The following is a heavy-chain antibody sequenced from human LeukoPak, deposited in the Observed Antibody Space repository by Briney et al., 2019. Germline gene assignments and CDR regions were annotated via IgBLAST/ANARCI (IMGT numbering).Heavy chain of an antibody. CDR1: GGSISSSSYY. J-gene: IGHJ4*02. CDR3: ARHIRYPQYSSGWVFDY. Sequence: SETLSLTCTVSGGSISSSSYYWGWIRQPPGKGLEWIGSIYYGGSTYYNPSLKSRVTISVDTSKNQFSLKLSSVTAADTAVYYCARHIRYPQYSSGWVFDYWGQGTLVTVSS. CDR2: IYYGGST. V-gene: IGHV4-39*01. D-gene: IGHD6-19*01.